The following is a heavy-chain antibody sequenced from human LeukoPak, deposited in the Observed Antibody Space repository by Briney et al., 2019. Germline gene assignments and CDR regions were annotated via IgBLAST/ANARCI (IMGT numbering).Heavy chain of an antibody. V-gene: IGHV1-2*04. D-gene: IGHD6-19*01. CDR3: ARDLTAVAGIDSGNTPYYYYYGMDV. J-gene: IGHJ6*02. Sequence: GASVKVSCKASGYTFTGYYMHWVRQAPGQGLEWMGWINPNSGGTNYAQKFQGWVTMTRDTSISTAYMELSRLRSDDTAVYYCARDLTAVAGIDSGNTPYYYYYGMDVWGQGTTVTVSS. CDR1: GYTFTGYY. CDR2: INPNSGGT.